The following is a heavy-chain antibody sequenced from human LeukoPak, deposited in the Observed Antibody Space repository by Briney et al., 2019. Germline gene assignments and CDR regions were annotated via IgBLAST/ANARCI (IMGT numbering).Heavy chain of an antibody. J-gene: IGHJ4*02. CDR3: AREGGGDCPNDY. D-gene: IGHD2-21*02. Sequence: GGSLRLSCAASGFTFSSYSMNWVRQAPGKGLEWVSSISSSSSYIYYADSVKGRFTISRDNAKNSLYLQMNSLRAEDTAVYYCAREGGGDCPNDYWGQGTLVTVSS. CDR2: ISSSSSYI. CDR1: GFTFSSYS. V-gene: IGHV3-21*01.